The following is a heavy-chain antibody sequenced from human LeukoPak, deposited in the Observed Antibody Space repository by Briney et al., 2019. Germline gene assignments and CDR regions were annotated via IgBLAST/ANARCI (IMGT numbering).Heavy chain of an antibody. CDR2: INTDGSTT. CDR1: GFTFSNYW. CDR3: ARDTYDTSGYYYGPFDY. J-gene: IGHJ4*02. D-gene: IGHD3-22*01. V-gene: IGHV3-74*01. Sequence: GGSLRLSCAASGFTFSNYWMHWVRQAPGEGLVWVSHINTDGSTTTYADSVKGRFTISRDNAKNTLYLQMHSLRAEDTAVYYCARDTYDTSGYYYGPFDYWGQGTLVTVSS.